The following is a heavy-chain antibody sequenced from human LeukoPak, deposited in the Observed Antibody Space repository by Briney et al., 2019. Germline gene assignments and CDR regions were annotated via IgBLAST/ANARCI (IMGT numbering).Heavy chain of an antibody. Sequence: KPSETLSLTCTVSGGSISSGGYYWSWIRQHPGKGLEWIGYIYYSGSTYYNPSLKSRVTISVDTSKNQFSLKLSSVTAADTAVYYCARGTDSSGKDFDYWGQGTLVTVSS. J-gene: IGHJ4*02. CDR1: GGSISSGGYY. CDR3: ARGTDSSGKDFDY. V-gene: IGHV4-31*03. D-gene: IGHD6-19*01. CDR2: IYYSGST.